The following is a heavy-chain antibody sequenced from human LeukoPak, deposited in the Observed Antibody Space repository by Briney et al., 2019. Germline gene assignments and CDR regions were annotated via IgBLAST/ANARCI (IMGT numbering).Heavy chain of an antibody. V-gene: IGHV4-30-4*01. CDR2: IYYSGST. D-gene: IGHD4-17*01. CDR1: GDSISSGDYY. Sequence: SETLSLTCSVSGDSISSGDYYWSWIPQPPGKGLEWIGYIYYSGSTYYNPSLKSRVTISVDTSKNQFSLKLSSVTAADTAVYYCARDPGDRFDYWGQGTLVTVSS. J-gene: IGHJ4*02. CDR3: ARDPGDRFDY.